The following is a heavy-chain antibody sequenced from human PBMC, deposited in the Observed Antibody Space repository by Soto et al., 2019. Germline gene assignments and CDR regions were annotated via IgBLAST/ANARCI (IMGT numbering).Heavy chain of an antibody. Sequence: EVQLVESGGGLVQPGGSLRLSCAASGLTFSNYNMNWVRQAPGKGLEWVSYISSSGSTMYYADSVKGRFTISRDNAKNSLYLHMNSLRDEDAAVYYCVSGGTTGGWGQGTLVTVSS. D-gene: IGHD1-1*01. J-gene: IGHJ4*02. V-gene: IGHV3-48*02. CDR1: GLTFSNYN. CDR2: ISSSGSTM. CDR3: VSGGTTGG.